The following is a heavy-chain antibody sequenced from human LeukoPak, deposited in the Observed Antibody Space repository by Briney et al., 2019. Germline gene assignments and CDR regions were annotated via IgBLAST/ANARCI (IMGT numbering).Heavy chain of an antibody. CDR3: ASHHKYSSRWPPSYYFDY. Sequence: PSETLSLTRTVSDYSISSDYYWGWIRQPPGKGLEWIGSIYHSGSTYYNPSLNSRVTISVDTSKNQFSLKLSPVTAADMAVYYCASHHKYSSRWPPSYYFDYWGQGTLVTVSS. CDR1: DYSISSDYY. J-gene: IGHJ4*02. D-gene: IGHD6-13*01. CDR2: IYHSGST. V-gene: IGHV4-38-2*02.